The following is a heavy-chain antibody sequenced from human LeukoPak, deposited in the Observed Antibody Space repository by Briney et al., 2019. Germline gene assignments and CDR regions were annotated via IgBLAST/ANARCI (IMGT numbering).Heavy chain of an antibody. CDR2: IYYSGDT. J-gene: IGHJ5*02. CDR1: DGSISGYS. CDR3: VRGPYGASISKWFDP. D-gene: IGHD4/OR15-4a*01. V-gene: IGHV4-59*01. Sequence: SETLSLTCTVSDGSISGYSWSWIRQPPGKGLEGIGYIYYSGDTNYNPSLKSRVTLSVDTSRNLLSLQLTSVTTADTAVYFCVRGPYGASISKWFDPWGQGTLVIVSS.